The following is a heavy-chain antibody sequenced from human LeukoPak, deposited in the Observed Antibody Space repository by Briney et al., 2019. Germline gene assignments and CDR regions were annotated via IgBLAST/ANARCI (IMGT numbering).Heavy chain of an antibody. J-gene: IGHJ4*02. CDR2: ISSSSSYI. V-gene: IGHV3-21*01. Sequence: GGSLRLSCAASGFTFSSYSMNWVRQAPGKGLEWVSSISSSSSYIYYADSVKGRFTISRDNAKNLLYLQMNSLRAEDTAVYYCARTYSGSYLAPDYWGQGTLVTVSS. CDR3: ARTYSGSYLAPDY. CDR1: GFTFSSYS. D-gene: IGHD1-26*01.